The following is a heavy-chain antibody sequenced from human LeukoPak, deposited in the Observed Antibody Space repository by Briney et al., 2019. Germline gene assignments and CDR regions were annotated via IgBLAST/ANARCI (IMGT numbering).Heavy chain of an antibody. J-gene: IGHJ4*02. D-gene: IGHD5-12*01. Sequence: SETLSLTCTVSGGSISSYYWSWIRQPPGKGLEWIGYIYCSGSTNYNPSLKSRVTISVDTSKNQFSLKLSSVTAADTAVYYCARGISGYDSPNFDYWGQGTLVTVSS. CDR3: ARGISGYDSPNFDY. CDR2: IYCSGST. CDR1: GGSISSYY. V-gene: IGHV4-59*08.